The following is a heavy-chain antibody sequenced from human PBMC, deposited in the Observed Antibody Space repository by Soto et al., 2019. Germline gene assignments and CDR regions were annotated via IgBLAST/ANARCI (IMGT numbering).Heavy chain of an antibody. V-gene: IGHV3-33*01. Sequence: QVQLVESGGGVVQPGRSLRLSCAASGFTFSNNGMHWVRQAPGKGLEWVAVIWYDGINKYYADSVKGRFIISRDNSNNTVYLQMNSLRAEDTAVYYCARDRVQMVDGLDVWGQGTTVTVSS. D-gene: IGHD2-15*01. CDR2: IWYDGINK. J-gene: IGHJ6*02. CDR3: ARDRVQMVDGLDV. CDR1: GFTFSNNG.